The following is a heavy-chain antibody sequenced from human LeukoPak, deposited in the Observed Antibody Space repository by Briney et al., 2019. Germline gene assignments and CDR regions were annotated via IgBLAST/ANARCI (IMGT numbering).Heavy chain of an antibody. CDR2: IYTSGST. CDR3: AGTGLPAPYYYYMDV. V-gene: IGHV4-4*09. Sequence: ASETLSLTCTVSGGSISSYYWSWIRQPPGKGLEWIGYIYTSGSTNYNPSLKSRVTISVGTSKNQFSLKLSPVTAADTAVYYCAGTGLPAPYYYYMDVWGKGTTVTVSS. J-gene: IGHJ6*03. D-gene: IGHD2-2*01. CDR1: GGSISSYY.